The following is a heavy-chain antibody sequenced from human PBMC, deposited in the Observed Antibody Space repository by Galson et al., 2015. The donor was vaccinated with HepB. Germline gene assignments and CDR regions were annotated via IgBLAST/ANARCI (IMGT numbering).Heavy chain of an antibody. Sequence: SLRLSCAASGFTFSSYAMGWVRQAPGKGLEWVSTVSDSGGRIFYADSVRGRLTISRDNSKNTPYLQMNSLRAEDTAVYHCAKDRVGWFGELLHYYNYGMDVWGLGTTVTVSS. CDR1: GFTFSSYA. CDR2: VSDSGGRI. CDR3: AKDRVGWFGELLHYYNYGMDV. V-gene: IGHV3-23*01. D-gene: IGHD3-10*01. J-gene: IGHJ6*02.